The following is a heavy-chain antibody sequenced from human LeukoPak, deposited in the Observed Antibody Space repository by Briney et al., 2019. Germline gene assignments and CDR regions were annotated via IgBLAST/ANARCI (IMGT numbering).Heavy chain of an antibody. CDR1: GFTFSSYA. CDR3: AKDTGYSSSWYGPYFDY. CDR2: ISGSGGST. J-gene: IGHJ4*02. V-gene: IGHV3-23*01. Sequence: QPGGSLRLSCAASGFTFSSYAMSWVRQAPGKGLEWVSAISGSGGSTYYADSVKGRFTISRDNSKNTLYLQMNSLRAEDTVVYYCAKDTGYSSSWYGPYFDYWGQGTLVTVSS. D-gene: IGHD6-13*01.